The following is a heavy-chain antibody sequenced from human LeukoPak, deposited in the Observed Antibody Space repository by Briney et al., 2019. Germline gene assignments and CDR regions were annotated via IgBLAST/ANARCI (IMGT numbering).Heavy chain of an antibody. V-gene: IGHV1-69*04. D-gene: IGHD6-19*01. CDR1: GGTFSSYA. Sequence: GASVKVSCKASGGTFSSYAISWVRQAPAQGLEWMGRIIPILGIANYAKKFQVRVTITAYKSTSTAYMELSSLRSEDTAVYYCARGAVAGLSYYFDYWGQGTLVTVSS. J-gene: IGHJ4*02. CDR2: IIPILGIA. CDR3: ARGAVAGLSYYFDY.